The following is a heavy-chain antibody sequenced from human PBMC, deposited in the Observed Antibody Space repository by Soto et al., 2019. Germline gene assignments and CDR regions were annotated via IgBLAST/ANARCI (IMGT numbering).Heavy chain of an antibody. V-gene: IGHV3-33*01. D-gene: IGHD6-6*01. CDR1: GFTFSSYG. CDR2: IWYDGSNK. J-gene: IGHJ6*02. Sequence: QVQLVESGGGVVQPGRSLRLSCAASGFTFSSYGMHWVRQAPGKGLEWVAVIWYDGSNKYYADSVKGRFTISRNNSKNTLYLQMNSLRAEETAVYYCARDGDSSSSAYYYYYGMDVCGQGPTVPVSS. CDR3: ARDGDSSSSAYYYYYGMDV.